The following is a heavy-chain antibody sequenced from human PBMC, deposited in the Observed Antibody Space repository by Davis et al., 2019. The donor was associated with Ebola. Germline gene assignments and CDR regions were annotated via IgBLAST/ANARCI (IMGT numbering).Heavy chain of an antibody. D-gene: IGHD4-11*01. CDR1: GFTFSDYY. V-gene: IGHV3-11*01. CDR2: ISSSGTTI. J-gene: IGHJ2*01. Sequence: PGGSLRLSCVASGFTFSDYYRSWIRLAPGKGLEWLSYISSSGTTIYYAGSVKGRFTISRDNANNSRYLQMNSLGADGTAVYYSARDLRDLTKVSPPPWYFDLWGRGTLVTVSS. CDR3: ARDLRDLTKVSPPPWYFDL.